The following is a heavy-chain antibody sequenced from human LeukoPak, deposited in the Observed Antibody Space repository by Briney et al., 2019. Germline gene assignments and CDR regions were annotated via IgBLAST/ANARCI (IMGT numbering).Heavy chain of an antibody. CDR3: ASWSAPYDSSGYPDY. V-gene: IGHV3-30*03. J-gene: IGHJ4*02. D-gene: IGHD3-22*01. Sequence: PGGSLRLSCAASGFTFSNYGMHWVRQAPGKGLEWVAVISYDGSNKYYADSVKGRFTISRDNSKNTLYLQMNSLRAEDTAVYYCASWSAPYDSSGYPDYWGQGTLVTVSS. CDR2: ISYDGSNK. CDR1: GFTFSNYG.